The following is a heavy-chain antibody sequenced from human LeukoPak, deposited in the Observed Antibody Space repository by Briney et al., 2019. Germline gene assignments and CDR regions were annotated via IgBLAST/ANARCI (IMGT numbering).Heavy chain of an antibody. CDR1: GFTFSGSA. Sequence: GGSLRLSCAASGFTFSGSAMHWVRQASGKGLEWVGRIRSKANSYATAYAASVKGRFTISRDDSKNTAYLQMNSLKTEDTAVYYCTPIVGATNGLDYWGQGTLVTVSS. CDR2: IRSKANSYAT. J-gene: IGHJ4*02. V-gene: IGHV3-73*01. CDR3: TPIVGATNGLDY. D-gene: IGHD1-26*01.